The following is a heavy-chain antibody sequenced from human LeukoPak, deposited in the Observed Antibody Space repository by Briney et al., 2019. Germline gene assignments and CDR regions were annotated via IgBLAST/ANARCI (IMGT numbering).Heavy chain of an antibody. D-gene: IGHD6-13*01. V-gene: IGHV4-30-2*01. CDR3: AGDHSSSWPEGFDY. Sequence: SETLSLTCTVSGGSISSGGYYWSWIRQPPGKGLEWIGYIYHSGSTYYNPSLKSRVTISVDRSKNQFSLKLSSVTAADTAVYYCAGDHSSSWPEGFDYWGQGTLVTVSS. CDR1: GGSISSGGYY. CDR2: IYHSGST. J-gene: IGHJ4*02.